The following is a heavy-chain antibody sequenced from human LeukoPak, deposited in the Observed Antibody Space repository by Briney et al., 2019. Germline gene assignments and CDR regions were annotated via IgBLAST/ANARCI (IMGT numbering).Heavy chain of an antibody. CDR3: AKYTNLLLWFGELLSGGMDV. V-gene: IGHV3-23*01. Sequence: PGGSLRLSCAASGFTFSSYAMSWVRQAPGKGLEWVSAISGSGGSTYYADSVKGRFTISRDNSKNTLYLQMNSLRAEDTVVYYCAKYTNLLLWFGELLSGGMDVWGQGTTVTVSS. J-gene: IGHJ6*02. D-gene: IGHD3-10*01. CDR1: GFTFSSYA. CDR2: ISGSGGST.